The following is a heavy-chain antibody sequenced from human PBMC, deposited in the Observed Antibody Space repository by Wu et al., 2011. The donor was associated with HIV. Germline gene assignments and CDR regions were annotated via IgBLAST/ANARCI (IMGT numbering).Heavy chain of an antibody. V-gene: IGHV1-69*14. Sequence: QVQLVQSGAAVKKPGSSVKVSCKASGGTFNSYGITWVRQAPGQGLEWMGGIIPIFGTANYAQKFQGRVTITADKSTSTAYMELSSLRSEDTAMYYPARDFGGDGDSWGQGTLVTVSS. CDR3: ARDFGGDGDS. D-gene: IGHD2-21*01. CDR2: IIPIFGTA. CDR1: GGTFNSYG. J-gene: IGHJ4*02.